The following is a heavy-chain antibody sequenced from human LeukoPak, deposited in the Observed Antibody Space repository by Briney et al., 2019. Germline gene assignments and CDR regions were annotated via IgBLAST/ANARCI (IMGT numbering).Heavy chain of an antibody. J-gene: IGHJ4*02. CDR1: GFTFSSYA. D-gene: IGHD6-13*01. CDR3: AKDLGYSSSWYSFDY. V-gene: IGHV3-23*01. Sequence: GGSLRLSCAASGFTFSSYAMSWVRQAPGKGLEWVSATSGSGGSTYYADSVKGRFTISRDNSKNTLYLQMNSLRAEDTAVYYCAKDLGYSSSWYSFDYWGQGTLVTVSS. CDR2: TSGSGGST.